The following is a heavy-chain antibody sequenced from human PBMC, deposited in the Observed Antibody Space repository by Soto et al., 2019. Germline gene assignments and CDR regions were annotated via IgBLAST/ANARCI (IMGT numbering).Heavy chain of an antibody. V-gene: IGHV2-5*02. D-gene: IGHD3-10*01. CDR2: IYWDDDK. CDR1: GFSLSTSGVG. CDR3: AHSKYYYGSGSYYLLDY. Sequence: SGPTLVNPTQTLTLTCTFSGFSLSTSGVGVGWIRQPPGKALEWLALIYWDDDKRYSPSLKSRLTITKDTSKNQVVLTMTNMDPVDTATYYCAHSKYYYGSGSYYLLDYWGQGTLVTVSS. J-gene: IGHJ4*02.